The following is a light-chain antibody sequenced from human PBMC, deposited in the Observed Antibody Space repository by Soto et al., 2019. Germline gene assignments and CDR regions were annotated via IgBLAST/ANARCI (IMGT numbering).Light chain of an antibody. CDR2: EVS. CDR1: SSDVGGYNY. CDR3: AAWDDSLNGPV. J-gene: IGLJ3*02. Sequence: QSVLTQPPSASGSPGQSVTISCIGTSSDVGGYNYVSWYQQHPGKAPKLMIYEVSKRPSGVPDRFSGSKSGNTASLTVSGLQAEDEADYYCAAWDDSLNGPVFGGGTKVTVL. V-gene: IGLV2-8*01.